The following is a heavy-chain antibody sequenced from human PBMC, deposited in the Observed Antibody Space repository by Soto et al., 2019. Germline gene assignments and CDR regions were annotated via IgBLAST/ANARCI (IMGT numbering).Heavy chain of an antibody. CDR1: GFTFSGSA. D-gene: IGHD4-17*01. Sequence: EVQLVESGGGLVQPGGSLKLSCAASGFTFSGSAMHWVRQASGKGLEWVGRIRSKANSYATAYAASVKGRFTISRDDSKNTAYLQLNSLTTEDTAVYYCTRPCYGDSLEEDGMDVWVQGTTVTVSS. V-gene: IGHV3-73*02. CDR2: IRSKANSYAT. J-gene: IGHJ6*02. CDR3: TRPCYGDSLEEDGMDV.